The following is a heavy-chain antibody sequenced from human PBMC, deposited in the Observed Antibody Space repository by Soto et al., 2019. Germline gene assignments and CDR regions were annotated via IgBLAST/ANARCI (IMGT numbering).Heavy chain of an antibody. CDR2: IIPIFGTA. CDR3: ARVDDGGNSPDYYYYGMDV. J-gene: IGHJ6*02. CDR1: GYTFTSYD. V-gene: IGHV1-69*13. D-gene: IGHD4-4*01. Sequence: VKVSCKASGYTFTSYDINWVRQAPGQGLEWMGGIIPIFGTANYAQKFQGRVTITADESTSTAYMELSSLRSEDTAVYYCARVDDGGNSPDYYYYGMDVWGQGTTVTVSS.